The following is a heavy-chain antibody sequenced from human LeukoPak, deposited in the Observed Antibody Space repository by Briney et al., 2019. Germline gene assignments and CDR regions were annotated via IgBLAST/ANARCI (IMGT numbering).Heavy chain of an antibody. J-gene: IGHJ4*02. CDR3: ANPSATTGTFDY. D-gene: IGHD4-17*01. CDR1: GFTFSSYG. CDR2: ISYDGSNK. V-gene: IGHV3-30*18. Sequence: GGSLRLSCAASGFTFSSYGMHWVRQAPGKGLERVAVISYDGSNKYYADSVKGRFTISRDNSKNTLYLQMNSLRAEDTAVYYCANPSATTGTFDYWGQGTLVTVSS.